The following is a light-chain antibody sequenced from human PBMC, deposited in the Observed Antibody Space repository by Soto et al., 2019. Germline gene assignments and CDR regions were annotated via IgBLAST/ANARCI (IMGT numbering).Light chain of an antibody. J-gene: IGKJ4*01. V-gene: IGKV1-39*01. CDR3: QQSYGPPLT. Sequence: DMEMTQSPSSLSAFVGDRVTITCRASQSISNYLNWYQHKPGKVPKLLIYAASSLQSGVPTRFSCVGSGTDFMLTIKNLQPEDFATYYCQQSYGPPLTFGGGTKIEIK. CDR2: AAS. CDR1: QSISNY.